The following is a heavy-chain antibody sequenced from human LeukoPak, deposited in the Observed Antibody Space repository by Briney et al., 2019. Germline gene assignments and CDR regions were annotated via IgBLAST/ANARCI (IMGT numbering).Heavy chain of an antibody. J-gene: IGHJ4*02. Sequence: ASVKVPCKASGYTFTSYAMHWVRQAPGQRLEWMGWINAGNGNTKYSQKFQGRVTITRDTSASTAYMELSSLRSEDTAVYYCASAVVAYYYDSSGYSFDYWGQGTLVTVSS. CDR1: GYTFTSYA. D-gene: IGHD3-22*01. CDR3: ASAVVAYYYDSSGYSFDY. CDR2: INAGNGNT. V-gene: IGHV1-3*01.